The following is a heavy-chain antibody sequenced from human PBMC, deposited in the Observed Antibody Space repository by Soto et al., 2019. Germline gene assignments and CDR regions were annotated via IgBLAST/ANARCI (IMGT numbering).Heavy chain of an antibody. CDR2: INHSGST. Sequence: SETLSLTCAVYGGSFSGYYWSWIRQPPGKGLECIGEINHSGSTNYNPSLKSRVTISVDTSKNQFSLKLSSVTAADTAVYYCASSLGYCSGGSCYGGRHWFDPWGQGTLVTVSS. V-gene: IGHV4-34*01. CDR3: ASSLGYCSGGSCYGGRHWFDP. D-gene: IGHD2-15*01. CDR1: GGSFSGYY. J-gene: IGHJ5*02.